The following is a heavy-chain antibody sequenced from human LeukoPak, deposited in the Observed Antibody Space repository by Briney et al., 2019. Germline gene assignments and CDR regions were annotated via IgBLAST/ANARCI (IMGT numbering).Heavy chain of an antibody. Sequence: GGSLRLSCAASGLTFSSYWMHWVRQAPGKGLGWVSAITDSGGGTYYADSVKGRFTISRGNSENTLYLQMNSLRAEDTAVYYCAKHMTGTKSSDYWGQGALATVSS. CDR2: ITDSGGGT. CDR3: AKHMTGTKSSDY. CDR1: GLTFSSYW. J-gene: IGHJ4*02. V-gene: IGHV3-23*01. D-gene: IGHD1-7*01.